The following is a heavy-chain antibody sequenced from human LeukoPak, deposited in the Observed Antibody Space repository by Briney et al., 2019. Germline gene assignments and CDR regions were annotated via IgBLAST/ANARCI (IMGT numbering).Heavy chain of an antibody. Sequence: SETLSLTCAVSGGAISSTSYYWGWIRQPPGKGLEWIGSIYYSGTTYYNPSLESRVTISVDTSKNQFSLKLSSVTAADTAVYYCARSPQWLAPPVAWFGPWVQGTLVTVSS. CDR2: IYYSGTT. D-gene: IGHD6-19*01. CDR1: GGAISSTSYY. V-gene: IGHV4-39*01. CDR3: ARSPQWLAPPVAWFGP. J-gene: IGHJ5*02.